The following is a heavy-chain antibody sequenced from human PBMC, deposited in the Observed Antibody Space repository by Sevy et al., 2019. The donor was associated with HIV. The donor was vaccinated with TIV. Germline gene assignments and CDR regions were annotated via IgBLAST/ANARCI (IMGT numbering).Heavy chain of an antibody. V-gene: IGHV3-30*04. D-gene: IGHD3-22*01. CDR1: GFTFSSYA. CDR3: ASHYYDSTGYYYPLDY. J-gene: IGHJ4*02. CDR2: ISYDGNNK. Sequence: GGSLRLSCTASGFTFSSYAMYWVRQAPGKGLEWVAVISYDGNNKDYADSVKSRFTISRDNSKNMLYLQMNSLRAEDTAVYYCASHYYDSTGYYYPLDYWGQGTLVTVSS.